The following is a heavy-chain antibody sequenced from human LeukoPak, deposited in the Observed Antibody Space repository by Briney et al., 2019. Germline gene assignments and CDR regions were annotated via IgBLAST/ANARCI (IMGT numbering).Heavy chain of an antibody. Sequence: PGGSLRLSCTVSGFTVSSNSMSWVRQAPGKGLEWVSFIYSGGNTLYSDSVKGRFTISRDNSKNTLYLQMNSLRAEDTAVYYCAGRAGEYSHPYDYWGQGTLVTVSS. CDR3: AGRAGEYSHPYDY. CDR2: IYSGGNT. V-gene: IGHV3-53*01. J-gene: IGHJ4*02. CDR1: GFTVSSNS. D-gene: IGHD4-17*01.